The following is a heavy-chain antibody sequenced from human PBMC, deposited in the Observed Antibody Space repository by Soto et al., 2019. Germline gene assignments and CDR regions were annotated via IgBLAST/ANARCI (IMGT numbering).Heavy chain of an antibody. CDR3: AREGGYSGYGGMDV. V-gene: IGHV1-69*13. CDR1: GGTFGSYA. J-gene: IGHJ6*02. D-gene: IGHD5-12*01. Sequence: SVKVSCKASGGTFGSYAISWVRQAPGQGLEWMGGIIPIFGTANYAQKFQGRVTITADESTSTAYMELSSLRSEDTAVYYCAREGGYSGYGGMDVWGQGTTVTVSS. CDR2: IIPIFGTA.